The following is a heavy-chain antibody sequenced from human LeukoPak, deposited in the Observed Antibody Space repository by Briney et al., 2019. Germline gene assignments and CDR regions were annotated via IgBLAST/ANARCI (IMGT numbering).Heavy chain of an antibody. J-gene: IGHJ4*02. CDR1: GFTFINYA. V-gene: IGHV3-30-3*01. Sequence: GRSLRLSCAASGFTFINYAMHWVRQAPGKGLEWVAIILPDGVTKFYADAVKGRFTISRDNSRNTMYLQMNSLTSEDTAVYYCAKDAGEGTTLVYWGQGTLVTVSS. D-gene: IGHD2-15*01. CDR3: AKDAGEGTTLVY. CDR2: ILPDGVTK.